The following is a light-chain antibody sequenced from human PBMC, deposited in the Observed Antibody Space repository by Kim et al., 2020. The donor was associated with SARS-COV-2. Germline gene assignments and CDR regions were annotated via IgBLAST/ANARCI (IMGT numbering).Light chain of an antibody. Sequence: DIQMTQSPSTLSASVGDTVTITCRASRSIIMWLSWYQQKPGKAPKLLIYDATSLQSGVPSRFSGSGSGTEFTLTINSLQPDDFATFYSQQYSSDPWTFGEGTKVDIK. V-gene: IGKV1-5*01. CDR2: DAT. J-gene: IGKJ1*01. CDR3: QQYSSDPWT. CDR1: RSIIMW.